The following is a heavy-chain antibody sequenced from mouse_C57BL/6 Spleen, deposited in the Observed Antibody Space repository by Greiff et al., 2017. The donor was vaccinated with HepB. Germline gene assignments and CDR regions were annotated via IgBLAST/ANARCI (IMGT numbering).Heavy chain of an antibody. J-gene: IGHJ1*03. D-gene: IGHD1-1*01. V-gene: IGHV10-1*01. CDR1: GFSFNTYA. CDR2: IRSKSNNYAT. Sequence: EVMLVESGGGLVQPKGSLKLSCAASGFSFNTYAMNWVRQAPGKGLEWVARIRSKSNNYATYYADSVKDRFTISRDDSESMLYLQMNNLKTEDTAMYYCVRHFGSSYGDWYFDVWGTGTTVTVSS. CDR3: VRHFGSSYGDWYFDV.